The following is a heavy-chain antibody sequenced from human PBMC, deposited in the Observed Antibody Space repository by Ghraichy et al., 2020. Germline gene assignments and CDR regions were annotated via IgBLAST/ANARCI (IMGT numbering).Heavy chain of an antibody. D-gene: IGHD1-26*01. CDR3: ARDPRFLGATRSRAFDI. CDR1: GGTFSSYA. Sequence: SVKVSCKASGGTFSSYAISWVRQAPGQGLEWMGGIIPIFGTANYAQKFQGRVTITADESTSTAYMELSSLRSEDTAVYYCARDPRFLGATRSRAFDIWGQGTMVTVSS. J-gene: IGHJ3*02. V-gene: IGHV1-69*13. CDR2: IIPIFGTA.